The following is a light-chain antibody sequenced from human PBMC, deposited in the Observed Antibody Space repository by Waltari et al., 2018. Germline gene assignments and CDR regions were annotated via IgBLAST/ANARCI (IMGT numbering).Light chain of an antibody. CDR1: QSLLHNNGFNY. V-gene: IGKV2-28*01. Sequence: EIAMTQSPLSLPVTPGEPASISCRSSQSLLHNNGFNYLVWYLWRPGQSPHLLIYLGSNRASVISDRISGSGSGTNFTLEVSRVEAEDVGLYFCMQALQSPVTFGQGTRLEIK. CDR2: LGS. J-gene: IGKJ5*01. CDR3: MQALQSPVT.